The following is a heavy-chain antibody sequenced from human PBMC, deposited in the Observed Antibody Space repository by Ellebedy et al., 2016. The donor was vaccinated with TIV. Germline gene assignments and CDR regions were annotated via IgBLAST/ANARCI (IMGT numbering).Heavy chain of an antibody. J-gene: IGHJ1*01. CDR3: AREIGAGPVVFQY. V-gene: IGHV1-18*04. Sequence: AASVKVSCKASGYSFTSYGISWVRQAPGQGLEWMGWINAYTGNTNIEQKFQGRVTMTTDTSTSTAYREVRRLRSDDTAVYYCAREIGAGPVVFQYWGQGTLVIVSS. CDR1: GYSFTSYG. CDR2: INAYTGNT. D-gene: IGHD6-19*01.